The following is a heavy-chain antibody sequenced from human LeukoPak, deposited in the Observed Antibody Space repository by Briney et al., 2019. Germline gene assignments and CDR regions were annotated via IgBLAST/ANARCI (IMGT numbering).Heavy chain of an antibody. D-gene: IGHD1-26*01. CDR3: ARHGSSGSDYYYYAMDV. V-gene: IGHV4-59*08. J-gene: IGHJ6*02. Sequence: SETLSLTCTVSGGSINSYHWSWIRQPPGKGLEWIGYIYYSGSTNYNPSLKSRVTISVDTSKNQFSLRLKSATAADTAVYYCARHGSSGSDYYYYAMDVWGQGTTVTVSS. CDR1: GGSINSYH. CDR2: IYYSGST.